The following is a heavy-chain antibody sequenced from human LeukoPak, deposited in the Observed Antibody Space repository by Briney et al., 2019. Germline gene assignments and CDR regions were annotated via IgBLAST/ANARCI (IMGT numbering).Heavy chain of an antibody. Sequence: GGSLRLSCAASGFTFSSYGMHWVRQAPGKGLEWVAVIWYDGSNKYYADSVKGRFTISRDNSKNTLYLQMNSLRAEDTAVYYCAKDQWELLDFDYWGQGTLVTVSS. CDR3: AKDQWELLDFDY. V-gene: IGHV3-33*06. CDR2: IWYDGSNK. D-gene: IGHD1-26*01. J-gene: IGHJ4*02. CDR1: GFTFSSYG.